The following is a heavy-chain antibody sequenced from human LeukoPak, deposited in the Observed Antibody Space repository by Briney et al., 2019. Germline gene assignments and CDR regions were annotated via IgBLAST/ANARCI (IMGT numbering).Heavy chain of an antibody. CDR1: GFTFSSCA. J-gene: IGHJ5*02. V-gene: IGHV3-23*01. CDR3: ANTIAAAGTFWFDP. CDR2: ISGSGGST. D-gene: IGHD6-13*01. Sequence: PGGFLRLSCAASGFTFSSCAMSWVRQAPGKGLEWVSAISGSGGSTYYADSVKGRFTISRDNSKNTLYLQMNSLRAEDTAVYYCANTIAAAGTFWFDPWGQGTLVTVSS.